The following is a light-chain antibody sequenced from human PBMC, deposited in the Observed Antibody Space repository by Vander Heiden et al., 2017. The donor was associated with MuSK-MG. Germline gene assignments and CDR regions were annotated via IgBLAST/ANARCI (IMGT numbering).Light chain of an antibody. CDR1: SSDIGSYNY. Sequence: QSALPQPASVSGTPGQSITLSCTGTSSDIGSYNYVSWYQHHPGKAPKVMIYEVNNRPSGVSRRFSGSKSGNTASLTISGLQAEDEADYYCSSYTNTYTYVFGTGTKVTVL. J-gene: IGLJ1*01. CDR3: SSYTNTYTYV. V-gene: IGLV2-14*01. CDR2: EVN.